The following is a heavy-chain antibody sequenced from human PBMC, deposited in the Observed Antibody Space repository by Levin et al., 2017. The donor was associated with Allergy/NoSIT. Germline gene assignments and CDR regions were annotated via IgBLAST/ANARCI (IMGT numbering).Heavy chain of an antibody. J-gene: IGHJ3*02. CDR1: GGTFRSYA. Sequence: ASVKVSCKASGGTFRSYAISWVRQAPGQGLEWMGGIIPIFGTVNYAQRFRGRVTITADESTSTAYMELTSLRSEDTAVYFCTRDHEPHWSSTGALGAFDIWGQGTMIAVSS. CDR2: IIPIFGTV. V-gene: IGHV1-69*13. D-gene: IGHD1-14*01. CDR3: TRDHEPHWSSTGALGAFDI.